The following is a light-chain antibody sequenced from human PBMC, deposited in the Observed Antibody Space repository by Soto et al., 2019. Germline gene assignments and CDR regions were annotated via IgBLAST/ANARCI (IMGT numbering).Light chain of an antibody. J-gene: IGLJ2*01. CDR3: SARDDSLSGVV. Sequence: QSVLTQPHSTSGTPGQRVTISCSGSSSNIGSNHVYWYQQFPGMAPKLLMYRSDQRPTGVPDRFSGSKSGTSASLAISGLRSDDEADYYCSARDDSLSGVVFGGGTKLTVL. V-gene: IGLV1-47*01. CDR1: SSNIGSNH. CDR2: RSD.